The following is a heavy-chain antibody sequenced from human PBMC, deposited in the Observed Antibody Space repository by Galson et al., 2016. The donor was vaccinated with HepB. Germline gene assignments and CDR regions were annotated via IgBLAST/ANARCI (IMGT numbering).Heavy chain of an antibody. D-gene: IGHD3-3*01. CDR2: ISGRGDRI. CDR1: GFTFSSFA. Sequence: SLRLSCAASGFTFSSFAMSWVRRVPGKGLEWVSAISGRGDRIRYAESVKGRFTISRDNSKNTLYLQMNSLRAEDTAVYYCATPYYDFWSGYNPFDYWGQGTLVTVSS. CDR3: ATPYYDFWSGYNPFDY. J-gene: IGHJ4*02. V-gene: IGHV3-23*01.